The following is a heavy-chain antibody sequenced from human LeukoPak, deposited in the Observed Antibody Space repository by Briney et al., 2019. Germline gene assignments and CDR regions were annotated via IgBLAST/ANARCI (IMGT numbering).Heavy chain of an antibody. CDR2: IKEDGSDT. J-gene: IGHJ4*02. D-gene: IGHD6-19*01. CDR1: GFTFSSYW. Sequence: PGGSLRLSCAASGFTFSSYWMSWVRQAPGKGLEWLANIKEDGSDTYSVDSVKGRFTISRDNAKNSLYLQMNNLRVEDTAVYYCARAGYTSGYDYWGQGTLVTVSS. V-gene: IGHV3-7*01. CDR3: ARAGYTSGYDY.